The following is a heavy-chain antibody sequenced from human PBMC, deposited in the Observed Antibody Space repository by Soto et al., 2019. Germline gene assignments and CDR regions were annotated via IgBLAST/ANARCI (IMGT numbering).Heavy chain of an antibody. D-gene: IGHD6-19*01. J-gene: IGHJ4*02. CDR2: ISGVNSDV. Sequence: GGSLRLSCAASGFTLSSYNMNRVLQAPGKGLEWVSFISGVNSDVFYADSVKGRFTISRDNAKNALYLQMNSLRDEDTAVYYCTRDRPPHNTGWPIFEYWGQGTLVTVSS. CDR1: GFTLSSYN. V-gene: IGHV3-48*02. CDR3: TRDRPPHNTGWPIFEY.